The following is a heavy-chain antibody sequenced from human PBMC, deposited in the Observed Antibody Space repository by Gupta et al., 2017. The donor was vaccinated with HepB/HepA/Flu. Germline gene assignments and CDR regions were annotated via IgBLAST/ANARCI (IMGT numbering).Heavy chain of an antibody. D-gene: IGHD6-19*01. CDR3: AKDRGGSVAGNWFDP. V-gene: IGHV3-23*01. Sequence: EVQLLESGGGLVQPGGSLRLSCAVSGLTLSNYAMSWVRQAPGKGLEWVSAISISGFNTYYADSVKGRFTISRDTSENTLYLQMNSLRAEDTAVYYCAKDRGGSVAGNWFDPWCQGTLVTVSS. CDR2: ISISGFNT. J-gene: IGHJ5*02. CDR1: GLTLSNYA.